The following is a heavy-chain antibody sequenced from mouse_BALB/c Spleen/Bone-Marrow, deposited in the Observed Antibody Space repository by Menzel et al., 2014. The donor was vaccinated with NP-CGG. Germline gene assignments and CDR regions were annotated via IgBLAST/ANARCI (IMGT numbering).Heavy chain of an antibody. CDR3: TIHYYGYKGY. CDR1: GYTFTSYW. Sequence: QVQLQQSGAELAKPGASVKMSCKASGYTFTSYWMHWVKQRPGQGLEWIGNIYPGSGSTNYDEKFKSKATLTVDTSSSTAYMQLSSLTSEDSAVYYCTIHYYGYKGYWGQGTTLTVSS. V-gene: IGHV1-55*01. J-gene: IGHJ2*01. CDR2: IYPGSGST. D-gene: IGHD1-2*01.